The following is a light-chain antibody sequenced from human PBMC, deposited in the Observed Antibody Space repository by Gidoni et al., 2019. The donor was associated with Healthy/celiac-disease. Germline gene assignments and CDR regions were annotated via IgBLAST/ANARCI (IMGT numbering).Light chain of an antibody. CDR1: QSISSY. CDR3: QQSYSTPPWT. J-gene: IGKJ1*01. Sequence: DIQMTQSPSSLSASVGDRVTITCRASQSISSYLNWYQQKPGKAPKLLIYAASSLQIGVPSRFSGSGSGTDFTLTISSLQPEDVATYYCQQSYSTPPWTFGQGTKVEIK. V-gene: IGKV1-39*01. CDR2: AAS.